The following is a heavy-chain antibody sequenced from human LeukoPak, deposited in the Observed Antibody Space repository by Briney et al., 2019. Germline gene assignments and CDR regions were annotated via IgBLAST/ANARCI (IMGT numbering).Heavy chain of an antibody. D-gene: IGHD3-10*01. CDR1: GYTFTGYY. V-gene: IGHV1-2*02. CDR3: ARDLFGGWFGELFRYYYYMDV. J-gene: IGHJ6*03. CDR2: INPNSGGT. Sequence: ASVKVSCKASGYTFTGYYMHWVRQAPGQGLEWMGWINPNSGGTNYAQNFQGRVTMTRDTSISTAYMELSRLRSDDTAVYYCARDLFGGWFGELFRYYYYMDVWGKGTTVTISS.